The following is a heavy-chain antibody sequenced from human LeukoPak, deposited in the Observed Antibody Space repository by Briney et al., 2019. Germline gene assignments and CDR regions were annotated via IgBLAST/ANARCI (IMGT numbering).Heavy chain of an antibody. J-gene: IGHJ4*02. CDR3: VKAFASWTLSYFDY. CDR1: GFTFSDYA. CDR2: ISINGDGT. Sequence: GGFLRLSCSAPGFTFSDYAMERARQPAGMGLEFVSPISINGDGTYYADSVKGRFSISRDNSRNTLFLQMSSLRPEDTAVYYCVKAFASWTLSYFDYWGQGTLVTVSS. V-gene: IGHV3-64D*06. D-gene: IGHD3-16*01.